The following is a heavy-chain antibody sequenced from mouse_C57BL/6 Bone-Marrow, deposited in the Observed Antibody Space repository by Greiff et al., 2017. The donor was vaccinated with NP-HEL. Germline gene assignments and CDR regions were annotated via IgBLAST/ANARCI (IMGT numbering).Heavy chain of an antibody. CDR2: IRNKANNHAT. D-gene: IGHD4-1*01. V-gene: IGHV6-6*01. CDR3: TRPGNWDYFDY. J-gene: IGHJ2*01. Sequence: EVKVEESGGGLVQPGGSMKLSCAASGFTFSDAWMDWVRQSPEKGLEWVAEIRNKANNHATYYAESVKGRFTISRDDSKSSVYLQMNSLRAEDTGIYYCTRPGNWDYFDYWGQGTTLTVSS. CDR1: GFTFSDAW.